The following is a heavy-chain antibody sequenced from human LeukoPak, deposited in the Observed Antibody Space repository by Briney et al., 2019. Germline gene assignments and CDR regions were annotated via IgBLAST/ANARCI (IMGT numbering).Heavy chain of an antibody. Sequence: PGGSLRLSCGTSGFIFSHYAMNWVRQTPGKGLECVSTTSGSGGSTYYADSVKGRFTISRDNSKNTLYLRMNSLRAEDTAVYYCARTLSRGAFDIWGQGTMVTVSS. CDR3: ARTLSRGAFDI. CDR2: TSGSGGST. CDR1: GFIFSHYA. V-gene: IGHV3-23*01. D-gene: IGHD1-26*01. J-gene: IGHJ3*02.